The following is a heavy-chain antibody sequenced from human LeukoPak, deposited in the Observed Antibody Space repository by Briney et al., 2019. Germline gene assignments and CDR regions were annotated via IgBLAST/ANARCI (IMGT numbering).Heavy chain of an antibody. D-gene: IGHD6-13*01. J-gene: IGHJ6*03. V-gene: IGHV4-59*01. CDR3: ARGDFSSHSYYYYYYYMDV. CDR2: IYYSGST. CDR1: GGSISSYY. Sequence: SETLSLTCTVSGGSISSYYWSWIRQPPGKGLEWIGYIYYSGSTNYNPSLKSRVTISVDTSKNQFSLKLSSVTAADTAVYYCARGDFSSHSYYYYYYYMDVWGKGTTVTVSS.